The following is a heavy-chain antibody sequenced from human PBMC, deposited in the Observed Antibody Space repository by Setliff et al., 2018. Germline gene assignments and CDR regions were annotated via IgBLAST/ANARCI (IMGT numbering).Heavy chain of an antibody. Sequence: PSETLSLTCTVSGGSISSYYWSWIRQPPGKGLEWIGYIYYSGSTNYNPSLKSRVTISVDTSENQIFLKLSSVTAADTAVYYCARGRYYGSGSHLFDPWGQGTLVTVSS. CDR2: IYYSGST. V-gene: IGHV4-59*08. D-gene: IGHD3-10*01. CDR3: ARGRYYGSGSHLFDP. J-gene: IGHJ5*02. CDR1: GGSISSYY.